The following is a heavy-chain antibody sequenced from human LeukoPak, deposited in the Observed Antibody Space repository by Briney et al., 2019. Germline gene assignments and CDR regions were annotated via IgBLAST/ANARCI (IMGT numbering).Heavy chain of an antibody. Sequence: PSETLSLTCTVSGYSISRDYYWGWIRQPPGEGLEWIGSIYHSGDTHYSPSLRSRVTISVDTSKNQFSLKLSSVTAADTAVYYCARLQWLSTPFFDYWGQGTLVTVSS. CDR3: ARLQWLSTPFFDY. CDR1: GYSISRDYY. D-gene: IGHD6-19*01. J-gene: IGHJ4*02. CDR2: IYHSGDT. V-gene: IGHV4-38-2*02.